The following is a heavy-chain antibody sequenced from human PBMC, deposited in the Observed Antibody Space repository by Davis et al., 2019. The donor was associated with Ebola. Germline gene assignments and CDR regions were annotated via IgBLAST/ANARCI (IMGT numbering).Heavy chain of an antibody. D-gene: IGHD6-19*01. V-gene: IGHV3-11*06. J-gene: IGHJ4*02. CDR2: ISGSSSST. CDR1: GFTFSDYY. Sequence: GGSLRLSCAASGFTFSDYYMIWIRQAPGKGLEWVSYISGSSSSTNYTDSVMGRFAISRDNAKNSLYLQMNSLRAEDTAVYYCARMYSSGWSDYFDYWGQGTLVTVSS. CDR3: ARMYSSGWSDYFDY.